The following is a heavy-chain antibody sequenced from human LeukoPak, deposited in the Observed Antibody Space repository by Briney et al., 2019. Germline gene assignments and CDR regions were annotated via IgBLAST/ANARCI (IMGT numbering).Heavy chain of an antibody. CDR2: IYHSGST. Sequence: SETLSLTCAVSGYSISSGYYWDWIRQPPGKGLEGIGSIYHSGSTYHNPSLKSRVTISVDTSKNQFSLKLSSVTAADTAVYYCARVDSSSFDYWGQGTLVTVSS. CDR1: GYSISSGYY. D-gene: IGHD6-13*01. J-gene: IGHJ4*02. CDR3: ARVDSSSFDY. V-gene: IGHV4-38-2*01.